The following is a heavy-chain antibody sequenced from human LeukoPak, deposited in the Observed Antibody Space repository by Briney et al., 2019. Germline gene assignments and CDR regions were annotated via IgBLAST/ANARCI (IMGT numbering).Heavy chain of an antibody. CDR1: GFTFSDYY. CDR3: ASDYGGYYYGMDV. D-gene: IGHD3-10*01. CDR2: NGNKAKSYTT. Sequence: GGSLRLSCAVSGFTFSDYYINWVRQAPGKGLEWVGRNGNKAKSYTTECAASVKGRFIMWRDDSKNSLYLQINSLKTDDTAVYYCASDYGGYYYGMDVWGQGTTVTVSS. V-gene: IGHV3-72*01. J-gene: IGHJ6*02.